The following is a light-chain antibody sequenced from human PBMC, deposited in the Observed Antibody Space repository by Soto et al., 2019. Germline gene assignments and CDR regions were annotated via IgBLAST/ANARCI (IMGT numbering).Light chain of an antibody. CDR1: QSVSSPY. CDR2: GAS. Sequence: EVVLTQSPVTLSLSPGERATLSCRASQSVSSPYLAWYQQKPGQPPRLLIYGASSRATDIPDRFIGSGSGTEFTLTIARLAPEDFAMYYCQKYGSSPFTCGPGTKVDI. CDR3: QKYGSSPFT. J-gene: IGKJ3*01. V-gene: IGKV3-20*01.